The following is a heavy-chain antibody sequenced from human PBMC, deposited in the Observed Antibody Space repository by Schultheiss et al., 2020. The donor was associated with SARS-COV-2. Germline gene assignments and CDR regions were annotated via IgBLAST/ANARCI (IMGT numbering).Heavy chain of an antibody. CDR3: ARGRVTARFDY. D-gene: IGHD2-21*02. CDR2: IYYSGST. J-gene: IGHJ4*02. Sequence: SETLSLTCTVSGGSISSGGYYWSWIRQHPGKGLEWIGYIYYSGSTNYNPSLKSRVTISVDTSKNQFSLKLSSVTAADTAVYYCARGRVTARFDYWGQGTLVTVSS. V-gene: IGHV4-61*08. CDR1: GGSISSGGYY.